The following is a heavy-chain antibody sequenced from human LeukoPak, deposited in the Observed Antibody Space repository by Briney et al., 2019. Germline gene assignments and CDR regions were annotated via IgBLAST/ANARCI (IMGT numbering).Heavy chain of an antibody. D-gene: IGHD5-12*01. CDR1: GGSISSSY. CDR2: FYYSGSI. J-gene: IGHJ4*02. Sequence: KPSETLSLTCGVSGGSISSSYWGWIRQSPGKGLECIGTFYYSGSIYYNPSLKSRVTISADASKNQFSLKVSYVTAADTAVYYCAKSDYDRVYWGQGTQVTVSS. V-gene: IGHV4-39*07. CDR3: AKSDYDRVY.